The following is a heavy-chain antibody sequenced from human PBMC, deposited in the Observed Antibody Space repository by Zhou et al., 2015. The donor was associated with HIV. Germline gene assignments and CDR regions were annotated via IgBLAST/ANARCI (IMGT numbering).Heavy chain of an antibody. CDR3: ANFWSGSPTDFDY. J-gene: IGHJ4*02. CDR1: GFTFSSYA. V-gene: IGHV3-23*04. Sequence: EVQLVESGGGLVQPGGSLRLSCAASGFTFSSYAMTWVRQAPGKGLEWVSTITGSGVSTHYADSVKGRFTISRDNSKNTLYLQMKSLRAEDTAIYYCANFWSGSPTDFDYWGQGTLVTVSS. CDR2: ITGSGVST. D-gene: IGHD3-3*01.